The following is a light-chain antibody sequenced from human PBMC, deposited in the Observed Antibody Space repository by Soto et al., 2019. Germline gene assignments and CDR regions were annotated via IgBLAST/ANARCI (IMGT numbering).Light chain of an antibody. CDR2: DAS. V-gene: IGKV1-33*01. CDR3: QQYDVPPYT. CDR1: QKIGNY. Sequence: DIQMTQSPSSLSPSIGDRVTIACQASQKIGNYLSWYQQKPGRATNLLIYDASSLEGGVPSRFSGSGYGTNYTLTISSLQPEDIATYYCQQYDVPPYTFGQGTKLEIK. J-gene: IGKJ2*01.